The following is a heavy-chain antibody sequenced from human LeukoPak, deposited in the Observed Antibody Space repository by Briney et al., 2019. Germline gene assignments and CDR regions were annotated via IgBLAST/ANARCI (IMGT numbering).Heavy chain of an antibody. Sequence: PGGSLRLSCAASGFTFSSYGMSWVRQAPGKGLEWVSAISGSGGSTYYADSVEGRFTISRDNSKNTLYLQMNSLRAEDTAVYYCLLEGMGVGAAPLWGQGTLVTVSS. CDR3: LLEGMGVGAAPL. V-gene: IGHV3-23*01. J-gene: IGHJ4*02. CDR1: GFTFSSYG. CDR2: ISGSGGST. D-gene: IGHD2-15*01.